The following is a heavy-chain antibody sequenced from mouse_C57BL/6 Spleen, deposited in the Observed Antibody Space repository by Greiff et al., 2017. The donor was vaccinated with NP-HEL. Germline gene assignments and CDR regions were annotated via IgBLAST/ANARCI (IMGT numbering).Heavy chain of an antibody. D-gene: IGHD4-1*01. CDR3: ARETGTSWYFDV. J-gene: IGHJ1*03. V-gene: IGHV1-53*01. CDR2: INPSNGGT. Sequence: QVQLQQPGTELVKPGASVKLSCKASGYTFTSYWMHWVKQRPGQGLEWIGNINPSNGGTNYNEKFKSKATLTVDTSSSTAYMQLSSLTSEDSAVYYCARETGTSWYFDVWGTGTTVTVSS. CDR1: GYTFTSYW.